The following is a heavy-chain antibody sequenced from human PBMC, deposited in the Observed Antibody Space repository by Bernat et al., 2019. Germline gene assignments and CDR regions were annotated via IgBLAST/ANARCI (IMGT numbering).Heavy chain of an antibody. CDR3: ARDTPDNYYYDSSGSYYYGMDV. V-gene: IGHV4-30-4*01. J-gene: IGHJ6*02. CDR1: GGSISSGDYY. Sequence: QVQLQESGPGLVKPSQTLSLTCTVSGGSISSGDYYWSWIRQPPGKGLEWIGYIYYSGSTYYNPSLKSRVTISVDTSKNQFSLKLSSVTAADTAVYYCARDTPDNYYYDSSGSYYYGMDVWGQGTTVTVSS. CDR2: IYYSGST. D-gene: IGHD3-22*01.